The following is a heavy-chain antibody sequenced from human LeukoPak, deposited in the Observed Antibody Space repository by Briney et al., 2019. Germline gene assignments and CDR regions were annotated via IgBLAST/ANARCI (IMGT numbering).Heavy chain of an antibody. Sequence: ASVKDSCKPSGYTFTDYYIHWVRQAPGQGLEWMGWIIPSSGDTNYAQKFQGRVTMTRDTSISTAYMELTSLGYDDAAVYYCARSGCSRTTCPDYWGQGTLVAISS. CDR1: GYTFTDYY. CDR2: IIPSSGDT. V-gene: IGHV1-2*02. CDR3: ARSGCSRTTCPDY. D-gene: IGHD2-2*01. J-gene: IGHJ4*02.